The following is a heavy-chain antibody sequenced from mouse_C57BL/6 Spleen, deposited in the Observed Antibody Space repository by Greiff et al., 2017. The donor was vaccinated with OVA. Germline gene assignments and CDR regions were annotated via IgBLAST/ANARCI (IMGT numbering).Heavy chain of an antibody. V-gene: IGHV1-82*01. CDR1: GYAFGSSW. CDR3: ARDWDEAY. D-gene: IGHD4-1*01. Sequence: QVQLQQSGPELVKPGASVKISCKASGYAFGSSWMNWVKQRPGKGLEWIGRIYPGDGDTNYNGKFKGKATLTADKSSSTAYMQLSSLTSEDSAVYFCARDWDEAYWGQGTLVTVSA. CDR2: IYPGDGDT. J-gene: IGHJ3*01.